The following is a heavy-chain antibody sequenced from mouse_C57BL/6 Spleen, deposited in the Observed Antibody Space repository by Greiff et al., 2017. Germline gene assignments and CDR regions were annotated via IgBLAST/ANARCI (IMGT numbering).Heavy chain of an antibody. D-gene: IGHD1-1*01. J-gene: IGHJ2*01. CDR1: GYTFTSYW. CDR3: AKWNYYGSTYDY. V-gene: IGHV1-53*01. Sequence: QVQLQQSGTELVKPGASVKLSCKASGYTFTSYWMHWVKQRPGQGLEWIGNINPSNGGTNYNEKFKSKATLTVDKSSSTAYMQLSSLTSEDSAVYYCAKWNYYGSTYDYWGQGTTLTVSS. CDR2: INPSNGGT.